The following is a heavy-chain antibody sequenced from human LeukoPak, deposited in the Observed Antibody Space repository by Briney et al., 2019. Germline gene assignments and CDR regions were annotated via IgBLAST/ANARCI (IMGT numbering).Heavy chain of an antibody. D-gene: IGHD2-15*01. CDR1: GGSFSGYY. V-gene: IGHV4-34*01. Sequence: SETLSLTCAVSGGSFSGYYWSWIRQPPGKGLEWIGEINHSGSTNYNPSLKSRVTISVDTSKNRFSLKLSSVTAADTAVYYCARGAVVAATRRIDYWGQGTLVTVSS. J-gene: IGHJ4*02. CDR3: ARGAVVAATRRIDY. CDR2: INHSGST.